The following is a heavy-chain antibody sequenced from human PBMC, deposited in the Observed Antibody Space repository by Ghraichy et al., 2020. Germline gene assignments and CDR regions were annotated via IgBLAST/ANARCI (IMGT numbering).Heavy chain of an antibody. D-gene: IGHD4-23*01. J-gene: IGHJ6*02. CDR1: GFTFSTYS. CDR2: VTSSSRTK. CDR3: ARGSTVVRFYYYDGMDV. Sequence: GGSLRLSCVGSGFTFSTYSMNWVRQAPGKGLEWVSHVTSSSRTKSYADSVKGRFTISKDNAQNSLYLQMNSLRDEDTAVYYCARGSTVVRFYYYDGMDVWGQGTLVTVSS. V-gene: IGHV3-48*02.